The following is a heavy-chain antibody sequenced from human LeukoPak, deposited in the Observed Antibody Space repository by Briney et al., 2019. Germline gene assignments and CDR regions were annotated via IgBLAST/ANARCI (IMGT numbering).Heavy chain of an antibody. J-gene: IGHJ3*02. CDR3: AGTPYCSSVNCYRFYNGNDAFNI. CDR1: GDSISNYY. V-gene: IGHV4-4*09. CDR2: IYTSGST. D-gene: IGHD2-2*01. Sequence: PSETLSHTCAVSGDSISNYYWSWIREPPGKGLEWIGYIYTSGSTNYNPSLKSRVTISVDTSKNQFSLRLTSVTAADTAVYYCAGTPYCSSVNCYRFYNGNDAFNIWGQGAKVTVSS.